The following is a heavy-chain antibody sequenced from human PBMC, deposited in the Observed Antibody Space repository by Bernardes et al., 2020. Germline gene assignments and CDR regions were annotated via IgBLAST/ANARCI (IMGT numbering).Heavy chain of an antibody. CDR1: GFTFSSYS. CDR2: ISSSSTI. V-gene: IGHV3-48*01. Sequence: GGSLRLSCAASGFTFSSYSMNWVRQAPGKGLEWVSYISSSSTIYYAASVKGRFTISRDNAKNSLYLQMNSLRAEDTAVYYCARDPREYYDFWSGSSPGGWFDPWGQGTLVTVSS. CDR3: ARDPREYYDFWSGSSPGGWFDP. D-gene: IGHD3-3*01. J-gene: IGHJ5*02.